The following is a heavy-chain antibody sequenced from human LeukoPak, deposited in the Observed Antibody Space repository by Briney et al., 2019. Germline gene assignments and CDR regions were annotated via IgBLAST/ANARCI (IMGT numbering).Heavy chain of an antibody. CDR3: GGQLVRIVAFDI. V-gene: IGHV3-21*01. CDR2: ISSSSTYI. D-gene: IGHD6-6*01. CDR1: GWIFSSYS. Sequence: GETLRLSCAASGWIFSSYSMSWVRQAPGKGLEWVSSISSSSTYIYYAHAVKGRFTISRDNSKNTLYLQMNSLRAEDTAVYYCGGQLVRIVAFDIWGQGTMVTVSS. J-gene: IGHJ3*02.